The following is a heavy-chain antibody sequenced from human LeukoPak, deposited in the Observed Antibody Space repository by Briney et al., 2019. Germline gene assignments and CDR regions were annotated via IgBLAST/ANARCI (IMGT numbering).Heavy chain of an antibody. CDR2: IYYSGST. CDR1: GGSISSSSYY. CDR3: AREGPSSGWYRD. D-gene: IGHD6-19*01. J-gene: IGHJ4*02. Sequence: SETLSLTCTVSGGSISSSSYYWGWIRQPPGKGLEWIGSIYYSGSTYYNPSLKSRVTISVDTSKNQFSLKLSSVTAADTAVYYCAREGPSSGWYRDWGQGTLVTVSS. V-gene: IGHV4-39*07.